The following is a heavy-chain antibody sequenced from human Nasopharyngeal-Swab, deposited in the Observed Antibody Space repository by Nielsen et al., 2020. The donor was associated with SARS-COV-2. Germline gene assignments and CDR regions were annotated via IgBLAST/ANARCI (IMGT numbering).Heavy chain of an antibody. CDR3: ARFRTGFYGSDYYYGFDV. D-gene: IGHD3/OR15-3a*01. J-gene: IGHJ6*02. CDR2: IYYSGTH. Sequence: SETLSLTCVVSGGSISGGYYWSWIRQPPGKGLEWIGYIYYSGTHSYNPSLKSRLTISIDTSKNQFSLYLSSATAADTAVYYCARFRTGFYGSDYYYGFDVWGRGTTVTVSS. CDR1: GGSISGGYY. V-gene: IGHV4-30-4*01.